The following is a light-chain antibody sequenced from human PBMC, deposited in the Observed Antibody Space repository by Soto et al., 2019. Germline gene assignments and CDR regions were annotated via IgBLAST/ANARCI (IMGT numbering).Light chain of an antibody. Sequence: DIQLTQSPSFLSSSAGDRVTITCRASQGISSYLAWYQQEPGKAPKLLIYVASTLHSGVPSRFSGSGSGTEFTLTISSLQPEDFATYYCQQFNSYPLTFGGGTKVEIK. V-gene: IGKV1-9*01. CDR2: VAS. J-gene: IGKJ4*01. CDR1: QGISSY. CDR3: QQFNSYPLT.